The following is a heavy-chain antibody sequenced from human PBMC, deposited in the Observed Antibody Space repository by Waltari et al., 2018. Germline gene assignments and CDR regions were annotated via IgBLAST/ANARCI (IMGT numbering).Heavy chain of an antibody. CDR2: IYYSGST. J-gene: IGHJ3*02. CDR3: ARHQGSGWYAFDI. Sequence: QLQLQEWGPGLGKPAETLALTCTVSGGASSSSSYDWGWIRQPPGKGLEWIGSIYYSGSTYYNPSRKSRVTISVDTSKNQFSLKLSSVTAADTAVYYCARHQGSGWYAFDIWGQGTMVTVSS. CDR1: GGASSSSSYD. D-gene: IGHD6-19*01. V-gene: IGHV4-39*01.